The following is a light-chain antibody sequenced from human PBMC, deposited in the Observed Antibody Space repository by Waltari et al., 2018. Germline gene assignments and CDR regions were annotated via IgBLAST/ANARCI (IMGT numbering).Light chain of an antibody. V-gene: IGLV2-23*01. J-gene: IGLJ2*01. CDR1: SNYVGSYDF. CDR2: GDN. Sequence: QSALTQPASVSGSPGQSITISCTGISNYVGSYDFVSWYQQHPDRAPKVVISGDNQRPSGVPNRFSASNSGNTASLTISGLQAEDEAHYYCSSYAGLGPVLFGGGTKLTV. CDR3: SSYAGLGPVL.